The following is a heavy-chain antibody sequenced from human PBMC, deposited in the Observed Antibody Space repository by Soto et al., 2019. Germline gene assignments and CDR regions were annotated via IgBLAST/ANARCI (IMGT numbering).Heavy chain of an antibody. CDR3: ARVRAATGRRAVDI. V-gene: IGHV1-2*02. J-gene: IGHJ3*02. Sequence: VQLVQSGAEVKKPGASVKVSCKASGYTFTGYYMHWVRQAPGQGLEWMGWIKPNSGGTNYEQKFQGRVTMSRDTVIITAYMELSMLRSEDTAGYYCARVRAATGRRAVDIWGQGTMVTVSS. CDR2: IKPNSGGT. D-gene: IGHD6-25*01. CDR1: GYTFTGYY.